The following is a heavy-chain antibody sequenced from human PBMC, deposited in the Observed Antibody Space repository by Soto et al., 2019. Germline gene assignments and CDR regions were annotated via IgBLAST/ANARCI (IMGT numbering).Heavy chain of an antibody. CDR1: GGSISSGGYY. J-gene: IGHJ5*01. CDR2: IYYSGST. V-gene: IGHV4-31*03. CDR3: AREIRHENWFDS. Sequence: SETLSLTCTVSGGSISSGGYYWSWIRQHPGKGLEWIGYIYYSGSTYYNPSLKSRVTISVDTSKNQFSLKLSSVTAADMAVYYCAREIRHENWFDSWGQGTLVTVSS.